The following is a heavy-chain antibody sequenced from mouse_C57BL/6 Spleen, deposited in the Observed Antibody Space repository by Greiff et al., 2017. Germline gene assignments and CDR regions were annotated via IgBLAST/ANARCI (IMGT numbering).Heavy chain of an antibody. D-gene: IGHD4-1*01. CDR3: ARHAGSYWYFDV. Sequence: VQLQESGPGLVAPSQSLSITCTVSGFSLTSYGVHWVRQPPGKGLEWLVVIWSDGSTTYNSALKSRLSISKDNSKSQVFLKMNSLQTDDTAMYXCARHAGSYWYFDVWGTGTTVTVSS. CDR2: IWSDGST. J-gene: IGHJ1*03. V-gene: IGHV2-6-1*01. CDR1: GFSLTSYG.